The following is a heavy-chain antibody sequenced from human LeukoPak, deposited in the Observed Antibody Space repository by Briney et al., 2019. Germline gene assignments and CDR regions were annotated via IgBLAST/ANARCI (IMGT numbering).Heavy chain of an antibody. V-gene: IGHV4-34*01. Sequence: SETLSLTCAVYGGSFSGYYWSWIRQPPGKGLEWIGEINHSGSTNYNPSLKSRVTISVDRSKNQFSLKLSSVTAADTAVYYCARGGGVYYFDYWGQGTLVTVSS. D-gene: IGHD2-8*01. CDR1: GGSFSGYY. CDR2: INHSGST. CDR3: ARGGGVYYFDY. J-gene: IGHJ4*02.